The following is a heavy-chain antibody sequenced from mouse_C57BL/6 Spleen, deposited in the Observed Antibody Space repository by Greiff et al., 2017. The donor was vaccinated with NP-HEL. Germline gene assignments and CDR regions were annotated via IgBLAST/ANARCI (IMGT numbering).Heavy chain of an antibody. CDR2: IDPETGGT. J-gene: IGHJ4*01. CDR3: TTGSSYSYAMDY. D-gene: IGHD1-1*01. V-gene: IGHV1-15*01. Sequence: LQESGAELVRPGASVTLSCKASGYTFTDYEMHWVKQTPVHGLEWIGAIDPETGGTAYNQKFKGKAILTADKSSSTAYMELRSLTSEDSAVYYCTTGSSYSYAMDYWGKGTSVTVSS. CDR1: GYTFTDYE.